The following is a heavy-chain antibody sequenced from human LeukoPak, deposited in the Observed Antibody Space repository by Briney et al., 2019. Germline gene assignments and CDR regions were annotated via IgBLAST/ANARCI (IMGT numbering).Heavy chain of an antibody. J-gene: IGHJ4*02. CDR2: IFYSGGT. D-gene: IGHD6-13*01. CDR1: GGSISSNIHY. V-gene: IGHV4-39*02. Sequence: PSETLSLTCRVSGGSISSNIHYWAWIRQPPGKGLEWIGSIFYSGGTYYNASVKSRVAMSVDTSKNQFSLKLSSVTAADTAVYYCARDGIEVAGTGYFDYWDQGTLVTVSS. CDR3: ARDGIEVAGTGYFDY.